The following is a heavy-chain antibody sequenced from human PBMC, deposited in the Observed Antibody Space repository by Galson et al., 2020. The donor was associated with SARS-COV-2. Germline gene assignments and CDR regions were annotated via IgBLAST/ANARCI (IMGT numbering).Heavy chain of an antibody. CDR1: GGTFSSYA. Sequence: SVKVSCKASGGTFSSYAISWVRQASGQGLEWMGGIIPIFGTANYAQKFQGRVTITADESTSTAYMELSSLRSEDTAVYYCARGAYSSGWYFQHWGQGTLVTVSS. J-gene: IGHJ1*01. CDR2: IIPIFGTA. CDR3: ARGAYSSGWYFQH. D-gene: IGHD6-19*01. V-gene: IGHV1-69*13.